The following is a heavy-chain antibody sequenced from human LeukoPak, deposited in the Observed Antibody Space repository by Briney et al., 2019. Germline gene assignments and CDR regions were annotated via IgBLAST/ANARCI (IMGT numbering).Heavy chain of an antibody. Sequence: ASVKVSCKASGYTFTAYNIHWVRQAPGQGLEWMGWITPNSGATNYAQQFQGRVTMSRDTSISTAYMELNNLISDDTAVYYCARGMGSGTYRRFDFWGQGTLVTVSS. J-gene: IGHJ4*02. D-gene: IGHD3-10*01. CDR3: ARGMGSGTYRRFDF. CDR1: GYTFTAYN. V-gene: IGHV1-2*02. CDR2: ITPNSGAT.